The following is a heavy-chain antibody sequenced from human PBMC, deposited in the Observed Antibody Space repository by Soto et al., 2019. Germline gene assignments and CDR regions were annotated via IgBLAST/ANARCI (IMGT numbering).Heavy chain of an antibody. CDR1: DGSISRYY. D-gene: IGHD3-16*01. CDR3: ARDRLRGYFDY. J-gene: IGHJ4*02. V-gene: IGHV4-59*01. Sequence: SGTLSLTFTVSDGSISRYYWSWIRQPPGKGLEWIGYIYYSGSTNYNPSLKSRVTISVDTSKNQFSLKLSSVTAADTAVYYCARDRLRGYFDYWGQGTLVTVSS. CDR2: IYYSGST.